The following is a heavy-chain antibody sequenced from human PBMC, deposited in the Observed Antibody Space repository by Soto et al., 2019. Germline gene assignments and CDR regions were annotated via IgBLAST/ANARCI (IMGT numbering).Heavy chain of an antibody. CDR3: ARTDAYNSSFFDS. D-gene: IGHD6-6*01. V-gene: IGHV4-31*03. CDR2: SYHTGRT. CDR1: GDSVNSAY. Sequence: QVQLQEMGPGLVKPSQTLTATCTVSGDSVNSAYWSWIRQLPGKGLEWMGNSYHTGRTFYNPSLKSRLAISIDTSKPLFALKLRSVTASDTAVYYCARTDAYNSSFFDSWGQGTVVTVSS. J-gene: IGHJ4*02.